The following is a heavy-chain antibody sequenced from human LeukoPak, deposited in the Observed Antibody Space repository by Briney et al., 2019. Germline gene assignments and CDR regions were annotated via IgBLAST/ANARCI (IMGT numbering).Heavy chain of an antibody. D-gene: IGHD3-10*01. J-gene: IGHJ4*02. CDR2: IYSGGGT. Sequence: PGKSLRLSCAASGFTFSSYAMSWVRQAPEKGLEWVSVIYSGGGTYYADSVKGRFTISRDNSKNTLYLQMNSLRAEDTAVYYCAAYGSGSYRDYWGQGTLVTVSS. CDR1: GFTFSSYA. CDR3: AAYGSGSYRDY. V-gene: IGHV3-53*01.